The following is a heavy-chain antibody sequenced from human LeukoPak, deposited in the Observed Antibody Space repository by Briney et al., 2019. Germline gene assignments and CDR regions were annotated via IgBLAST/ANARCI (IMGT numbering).Heavy chain of an antibody. CDR1: GGSISSYY. V-gene: IGHV4-59*01. CDR3: ARVLLSNYDFWSGYSNWFDP. CDR2: IYYSGST. J-gene: IGHJ5*02. Sequence: SETLSLTCTVSGGSISSYYWNWIRQPPGKGLEWIGYIYYSGSTNYNPSLKSRVTISVDTSKNQFSLKLSSVTAADTAVYYCARVLLSNYDFWSGYSNWFDPWGQGTLVTVSS. D-gene: IGHD3-3*01.